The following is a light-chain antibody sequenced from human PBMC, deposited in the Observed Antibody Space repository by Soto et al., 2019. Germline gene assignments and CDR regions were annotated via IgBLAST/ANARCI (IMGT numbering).Light chain of an antibody. CDR3: QQYGNSRGT. CDR1: QSVSSSY. J-gene: IGKJ1*01. CDR2: GAS. V-gene: IGKV3-20*01. Sequence: EIVLTQSPGTLSLSPGERAPLSCRASQSVSSSYLAWYQQKPGQAPRLLIYGASSRATGIPDRFSGSGSGTDFTLTISGLEPEDSAVYYCQQYGNSRGTFGQGTKVDIK.